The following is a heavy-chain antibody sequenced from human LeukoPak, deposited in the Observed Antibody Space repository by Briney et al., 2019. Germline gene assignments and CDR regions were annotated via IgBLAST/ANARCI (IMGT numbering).Heavy chain of an antibody. Sequence: SETLSLTCTASGGSISSGGYYWSWIRQPPGKGLEWIGYIYNSGSTNYNPSLKSRVTISVDTSKNQVSLNLTSVTAADTAVYYCARDSWGNFDYWGQGTLVTVSS. D-gene: IGHD3-16*01. J-gene: IGHJ4*02. CDR3: ARDSWGNFDY. CDR1: GGSISSGGYY. V-gene: IGHV4-61*08. CDR2: IYNSGST.